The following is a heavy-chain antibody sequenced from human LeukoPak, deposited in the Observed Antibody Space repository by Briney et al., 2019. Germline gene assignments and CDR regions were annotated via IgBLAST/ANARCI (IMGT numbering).Heavy chain of an antibody. V-gene: IGHV3-23*01. CDR3: AKDRHIVVVPAAPFDY. J-gene: IGHJ4*02. CDR2: ISGSGGTT. D-gene: IGHD2-2*01. CDR1: GFTFSSYA. Sequence: GGSLRLSCAASGFTFSSYAMSWVRQAPGKGLEWVSAISGSGGTTYYADSVKGRFTISRDNSKNTLYLQMSSLRADDTAVYYCAKDRHIVVVPAAPFDYWGQGTLVTVSS.